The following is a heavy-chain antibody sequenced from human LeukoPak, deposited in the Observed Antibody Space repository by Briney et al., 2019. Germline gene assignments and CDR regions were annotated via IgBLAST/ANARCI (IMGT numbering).Heavy chain of an antibody. Sequence: GGSLRLSCAASGFTFSSYSMNWVRQAPGKGLEWVANIKQDGSEKYYVDSVKGRFTISRDNAKNSLYLQMNSLRAEDTAVYYCARGASGWHQPDYWGQGTLVTVSS. CDR2: IKQDGSEK. CDR1: GFTFSSYS. CDR3: ARGASGWHQPDY. V-gene: IGHV3-7*01. J-gene: IGHJ4*02. D-gene: IGHD6-19*01.